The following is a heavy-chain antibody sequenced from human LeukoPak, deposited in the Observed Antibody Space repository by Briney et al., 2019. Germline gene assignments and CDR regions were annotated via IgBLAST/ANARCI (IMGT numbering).Heavy chain of an antibody. CDR2: INHSGSA. V-gene: IGHV4-34*01. CDR1: GGSFSGYY. CDR3: ARGRPGGSRSFDY. Sequence: SETLSLTCAVYGGSFSGYYWSWIRQPPGKGLEWIGEINHSGSANYNPSLKSRVTISVDTSKNQFSLKLSSVTAADTAVYYCARGRPGGSRSFDYWGQGTLVTVSS. J-gene: IGHJ4*02. D-gene: IGHD6-13*01.